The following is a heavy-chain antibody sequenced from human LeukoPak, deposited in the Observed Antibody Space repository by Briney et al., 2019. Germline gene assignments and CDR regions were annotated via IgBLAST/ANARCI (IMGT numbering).Heavy chain of an antibody. CDR3: ARGPFSGGSSGPNPTY. D-gene: IGHD3-22*01. J-gene: IGHJ4*02. CDR2: ITTSDGNT. CDR1: GFTFSSYT. Sequence: GGSLRLSCAASGFTFSSYTMSWVRQAPGKGLEWVSTITTSDGNTYYADSVKGRFTISRDNSKNTLYLQMNSLRAEDTAVYYCARGPFSGGSSGPNPTYWGQGTLVTVSS. V-gene: IGHV3-23*01.